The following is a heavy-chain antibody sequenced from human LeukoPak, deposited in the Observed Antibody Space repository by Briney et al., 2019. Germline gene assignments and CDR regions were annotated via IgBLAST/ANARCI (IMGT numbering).Heavy chain of an antibody. CDR2: ISYDGSNK. V-gene: IGHV3-30*18. J-gene: IGHJ4*02. Sequence: PGGSLRLSCAASGFTFSSYGMHWVRQAPGKGLEWVAVISYDGSNKYYADSVKGRFTISRDNSKNTLYLQMNSLRAEDTAVYYCAKASGLNAYSSGLYYFDYWGQGTLVTVSS. D-gene: IGHD6-19*01. CDR1: GFTFSSYG. CDR3: AKASGLNAYSSGLYYFDY.